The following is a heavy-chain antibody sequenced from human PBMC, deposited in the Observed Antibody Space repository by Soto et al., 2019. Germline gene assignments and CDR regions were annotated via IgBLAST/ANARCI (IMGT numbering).Heavy chain of an antibody. V-gene: IGHV3-30-3*01. Sequence: GGSLRLSCAASGFTFSGYAMHWVRQAPGKGLVWVALISYDGSNKYFGDSVKGRFTISRDNSKNTLYLEMNRLRAEDTTVYYCARDRASSFTGATANLFDYWGQGTLVTVSS. CDR3: ARDRASSFTGATANLFDY. CDR2: ISYDGSNK. J-gene: IGHJ4*02. D-gene: IGHD2-21*02. CDR1: GFTFSGYA.